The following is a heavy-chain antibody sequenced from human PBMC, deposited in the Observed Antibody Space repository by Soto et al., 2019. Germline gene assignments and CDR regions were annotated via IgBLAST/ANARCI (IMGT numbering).Heavy chain of an antibody. Sequence: GGSLRLSCEVSGFIFSNYFMSWVRQAPGKGLEWVANIKQDGGEKYYADSVKGRFTISRDNAKNLLYLEMNSLRAEDTAVYYCARPSPHRGDYYYYMAVWGKGTTVTVSS. J-gene: IGHJ6*03. CDR1: GFIFSNYF. CDR3: ARPSPHRGDYYYYMAV. V-gene: IGHV3-7*01. D-gene: IGHD2-2*01. CDR2: IKQDGGEK.